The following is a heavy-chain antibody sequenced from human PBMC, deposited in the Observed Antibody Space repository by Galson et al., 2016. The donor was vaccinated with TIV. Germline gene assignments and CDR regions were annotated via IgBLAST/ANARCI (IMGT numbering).Heavy chain of an antibody. D-gene: IGHD5-18*01. CDR3: ARIHRSYGMDA. V-gene: IGHV3-33*01. CDR1: GFTFSSYG. CDR2: ISYDGSDK. J-gene: IGHJ6*02. Sequence: SLRLSCAASGFTFSSYGMHWVRQAPGKGLEWVAIISYDGSDKDYTDSVKGRFTISRDKSKNTLYLQMDSVRVEDTATYYCARIHRSYGMDAWGQGTTVTVSS.